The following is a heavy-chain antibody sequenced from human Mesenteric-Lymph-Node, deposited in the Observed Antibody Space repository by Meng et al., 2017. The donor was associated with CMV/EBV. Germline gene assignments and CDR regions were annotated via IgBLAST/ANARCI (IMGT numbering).Heavy chain of an antibody. Sequence: GSLRLSCAVYGGSFSGYYWSWIRQPPGKGLEWIGEINHSGSTNYNPSLKSRVTISVDTSKNQFSLKLSSVTAADTAVYYCARVYQLLLFGWFDPWGQGTLVTVSS. CDR2: INHSGST. V-gene: IGHV4-34*01. CDR3: ARVYQLLLFGWFDP. CDR1: GGSFSGYY. J-gene: IGHJ5*02. D-gene: IGHD2-2*01.